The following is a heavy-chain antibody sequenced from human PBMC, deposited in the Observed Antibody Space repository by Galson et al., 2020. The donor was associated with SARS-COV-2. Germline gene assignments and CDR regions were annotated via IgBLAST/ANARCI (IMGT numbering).Heavy chain of an antibody. CDR2: IKQDGSEK. Sequence: GGSLRLSCAASGFTFSSYWMSWVRQAPGKGLEWVANIKQDGSEKYYVDSVKGQFTISRDNGKNSLYLQMNSLRAEDTAVYYCARDHHDSSRYYGGLDYWGQGTLVTVSS. J-gene: IGHJ4*02. D-gene: IGHD3-22*01. V-gene: IGHV3-7*01. CDR1: GFTFSSYW. CDR3: ARDHHDSSRYYGGLDY.